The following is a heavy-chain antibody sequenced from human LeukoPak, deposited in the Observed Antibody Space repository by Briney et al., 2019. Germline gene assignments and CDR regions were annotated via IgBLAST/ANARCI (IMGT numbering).Heavy chain of an antibody. CDR1: GYTFTSYY. CDR2: INPSGGST. V-gene: IGHV1-46*01. Sequence: GASVKVSFTASGYTFTSYYMHWVRQAPGQGLEWMGIINPSGGSTSYAQKFQGRVTMTRDTSTSTVYMELSSLRSEDTAVYYCARDRQYYYGMDVWGQGTTVTVSS. CDR3: ARDRQYYYGMDV. J-gene: IGHJ6*02.